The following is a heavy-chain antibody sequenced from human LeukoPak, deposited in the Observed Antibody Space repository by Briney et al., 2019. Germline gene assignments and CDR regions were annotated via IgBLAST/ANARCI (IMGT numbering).Heavy chain of an antibody. CDR2: IRYDESVK. D-gene: IGHD3-16*01. J-gene: IGHJ3*02. Sequence: GGSLRLSCAASGFSFSGSGMHWVRQSPGKGPEWVAFIRYDESVKSYANSVKGRITGFRDNSKNTLFLQMNNLRAEDTAVYYCARDLPGGAKAFNIWGLGTMVIVSS. CDR1: GFSFSGSG. V-gene: IGHV3-30*02. CDR3: ARDLPGGAKAFNI.